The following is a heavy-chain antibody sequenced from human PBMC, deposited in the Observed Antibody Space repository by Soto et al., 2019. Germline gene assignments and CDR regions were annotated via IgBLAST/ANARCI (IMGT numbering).Heavy chain of an antibody. CDR3: ARGWILRTVIDY. Sequence: VASVKVSCKASGGTFSSYAISWVRQAPGQGLEWMGGIIPIFGTANYAQKFQGRVTITADESTSTAYMELSSLRSEDTAVYYCARGWILRTVIDYWGQGTLVTVSS. V-gene: IGHV1-69*13. J-gene: IGHJ4*02. D-gene: IGHD5-12*01. CDR1: GGTFSSYA. CDR2: IIPIFGTA.